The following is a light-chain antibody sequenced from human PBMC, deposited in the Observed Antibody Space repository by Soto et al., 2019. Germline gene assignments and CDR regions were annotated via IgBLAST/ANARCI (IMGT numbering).Light chain of an antibody. Sequence: QLVLTQSPSASASLGASVKLTCTLSSGHSSYAIAWHQQQPEKGPRYLMKLNSDGSHSKGDGIPDRFSGSSSGAERYLTISSLQSEDEADYYCQTWGPPWVFGGGTKLTVL. CDR3: QTWGPPWV. J-gene: IGLJ3*02. V-gene: IGLV4-69*01. CDR2: LNSDGSH. CDR1: SGHSSYA.